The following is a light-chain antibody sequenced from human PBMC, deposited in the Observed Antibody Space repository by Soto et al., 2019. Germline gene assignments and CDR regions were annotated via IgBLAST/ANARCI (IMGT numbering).Light chain of an antibody. Sequence: DIQMTQSPSSLSASVGDRVTITCRASQSIRSHLNWFQQKPGKAPKLLIYAASSLQSGVPSRFSGSGSGIGFTLTISSLQPEEFATYYCQQSYSVPYTFGQGTKVEIK. CDR2: AAS. J-gene: IGKJ2*01. V-gene: IGKV1-39*01. CDR1: QSIRSH. CDR3: QQSYSVPYT.